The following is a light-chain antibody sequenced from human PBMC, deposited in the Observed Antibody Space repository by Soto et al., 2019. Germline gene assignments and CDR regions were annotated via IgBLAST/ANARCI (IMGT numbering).Light chain of an antibody. CDR3: SSYTITSTLKV. V-gene: IGLV2-14*01. CDR2: EVS. Sequence: QSALTQPASVSGSPGQSITISCTGTNSDVGGYNYVSWYQQHPGKAPKLMIYEVSNRPSGVSTRFSGSKSGNTASLTISGLQAEDEADYYCSSYTITSTLKVFGGGTQLTVL. CDR1: NSDVGGYNY. J-gene: IGLJ2*01.